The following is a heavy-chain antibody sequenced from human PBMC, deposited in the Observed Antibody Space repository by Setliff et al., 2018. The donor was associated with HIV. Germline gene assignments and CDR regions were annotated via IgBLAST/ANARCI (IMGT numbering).Heavy chain of an antibody. V-gene: IGHV1-3*01. CDR3: AKGGDRAMINFDH. CDR1: GYTFSYA. Sequence: GASVKVSCKASGYTFSYAMHWVRQAPGQRLEWMGWINVGNGNTKYSQKFQVRVTITRDTSASTTYMELSSLRSEDTAVYYCAKGGDRAMINFDHWGQGTLVTVSS. D-gene: IGHD5-18*01. J-gene: IGHJ4*02. CDR2: INVGNGNT.